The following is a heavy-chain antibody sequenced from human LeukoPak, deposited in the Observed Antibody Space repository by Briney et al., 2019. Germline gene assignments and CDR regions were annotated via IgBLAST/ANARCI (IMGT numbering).Heavy chain of an antibody. CDR1: GGSISSYY. Sequence: SETLSLTCTVSGGSISSYYWSWIRQPPGKGLEWIGYIYSSGSTNYNPSPKSRVTIFVYTSKNQFSLKLSSVTAADTAVYYCARRSSTWSFDYWGQGTLVTVSS. D-gene: IGHD6-13*01. V-gene: IGHV4-59*08. CDR2: IYSSGST. J-gene: IGHJ4*02. CDR3: ARRSSTWSFDY.